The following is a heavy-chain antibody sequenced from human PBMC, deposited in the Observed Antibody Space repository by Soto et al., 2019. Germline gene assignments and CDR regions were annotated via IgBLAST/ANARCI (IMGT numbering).Heavy chain of an antibody. CDR3: ARVGFHSSSNWFDP. CDR2: MNPNSGNT. CDR1: GYTFTSYD. Sequence: ASVKVSCKASGYTFTSYDINWVRQATGQGLEWVGWMNPNSGNTGYAQKFQGRVTMTRNTSISTAYMELSSLRSEDTAVYCCARVGFHSSSNWFDPWGQGTLVTSPQ. J-gene: IGHJ5*02. V-gene: IGHV1-8*01. D-gene: IGHD6-13*01.